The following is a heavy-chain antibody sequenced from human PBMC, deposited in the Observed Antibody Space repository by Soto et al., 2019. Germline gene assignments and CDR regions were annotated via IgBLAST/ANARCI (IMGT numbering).Heavy chain of an antibody. V-gene: IGHV3-33*01. D-gene: IGHD5-12*01. J-gene: IGHJ6*02. CDR1: GFTFSSYG. Sequence: HPXGSLQLSCAASGFTFSSYGMHWVRQAPGKGLEWVAVIWYDGSNKYYADSVKGRFTISRDNSKNTLYLQMNSLRAEDTAVYYCARDNVAMDYYYYGMDVWGQGTTVTVSS. CDR3: ARDNVAMDYYYYGMDV. CDR2: IWYDGSNK.